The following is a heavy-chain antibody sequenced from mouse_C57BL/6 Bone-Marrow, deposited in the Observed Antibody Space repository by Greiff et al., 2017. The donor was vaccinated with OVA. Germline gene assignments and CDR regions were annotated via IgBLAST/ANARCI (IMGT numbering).Heavy chain of an antibody. J-gene: IGHJ2*01. V-gene: IGHV1-4*01. Sequence: VQLQQSGAELARPGASVKMSCKASGYTFTSYTMHWVKQRPGQGLEWIGYINPSSGYTKYNQKFKDKATLTADKSSSTAYMQLSSLTSEDSAVYYCARSHYGSSLYYFDYWGQGTTLTGSS. CDR3: ARSHYGSSLYYFDY. CDR2: INPSSGYT. CDR1: GYTFTSYT. D-gene: IGHD1-1*01.